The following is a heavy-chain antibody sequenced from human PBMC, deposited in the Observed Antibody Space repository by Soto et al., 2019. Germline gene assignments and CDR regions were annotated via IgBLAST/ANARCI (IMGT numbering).Heavy chain of an antibody. CDR1: ADSISSNNYY. D-gene: IGHD4-4*01. CDR3: ARTTTVTTIYFDY. CDR2: INYSGST. Sequence: SETLSLTCTVSADSISSNNYYWGWVRQPPGKGLEWIGSINYSGSTYYNPSLKSRVTVSGDTSKRQVSLKLTSVTAADTAVYYCARTTTVTTIYFDYWGQGTLVTVSS. J-gene: IGHJ4*02. V-gene: IGHV4-39*01.